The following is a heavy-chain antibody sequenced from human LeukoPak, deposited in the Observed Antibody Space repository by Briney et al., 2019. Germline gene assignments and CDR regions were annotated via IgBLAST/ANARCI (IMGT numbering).Heavy chain of an antibody. CDR2: INRSGST. V-gene: IGHV4-34*01. CDR1: GGSFSGYY. J-gene: IGHJ6*02. D-gene: IGHD3-10*01. CDR3: ARDNSYGSGTFYYYYAMDV. Sequence: PSETLSLTCAVYGGSFSGYYWSWIRQPPGKGLEWIGEINRSGSTNYNPSLKSRVTISVEPSKTQFSLRLSSVTAADTAVYYCARDNSYGSGTFYYYYAMDVWGQGTTVTVSS.